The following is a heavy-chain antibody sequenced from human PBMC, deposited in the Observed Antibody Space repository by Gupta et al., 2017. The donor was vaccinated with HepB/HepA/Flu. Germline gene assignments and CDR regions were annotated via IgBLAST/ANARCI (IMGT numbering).Heavy chain of an antibody. CDR1: GFTFSSYW. V-gene: IGHV3-74*01. J-gene: IGHJ3*02. D-gene: IGHD3-10*01. CDR2: IKRDGST. CDR3: ARDRGHVFDI. Sequence: EVQLVESGGGLVQPGGSLRLSCAASGFTFSSYWMHWVRQAPAKELVWVSRIKRDGSTSYADSVEGRFTISRDNAKNTLYLQMHSLRAEDTAVYYCARDRGHVFDIWGQGTMVTVSS.